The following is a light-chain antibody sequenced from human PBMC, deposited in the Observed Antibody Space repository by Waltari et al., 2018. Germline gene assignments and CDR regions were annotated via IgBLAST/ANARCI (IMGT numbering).Light chain of an antibody. CDR3: QQTYNVPPIT. CDR1: QTIATS. J-gene: IGKJ5*01. V-gene: IGKV1-39*01. CDR2: DAS. Sequence: DLQMTQSPSSLSASIGDRVTITCRASQTIATSLNWYKQKRGKAPQLLIYDASTLRSGVPSRFSGSGSGTDFTLTISSLQPEDFATYYCQQTYNVPPITFGQGTRLDIK.